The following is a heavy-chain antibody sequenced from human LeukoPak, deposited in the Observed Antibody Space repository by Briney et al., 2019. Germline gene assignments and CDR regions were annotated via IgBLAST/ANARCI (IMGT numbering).Heavy chain of an antibody. CDR1: GFTFSSYW. D-gene: IGHD3-10*01. CDR3: ARAGTPGYYYSMDV. J-gene: IGHJ6*03. V-gene: IGHV3-74*01. CDR2: INNDGSGK. Sequence: GGSLRLSCAASGFTFSSYWMHWVRQAPGKGPVWVARINNDGSGKNYADSVKGRFTISRDNAKNSLYLQMNSLRAEDTAVYYCARAGTPGYYYSMDVWGKGATVTVSS.